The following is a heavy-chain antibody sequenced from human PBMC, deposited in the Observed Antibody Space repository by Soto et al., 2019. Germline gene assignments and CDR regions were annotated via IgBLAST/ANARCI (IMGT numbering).Heavy chain of an antibody. CDR2: IIPILGRA. CDR1: GGTSSSYT. Sequence: ASVKVSCKASGGTSSSYTISWVRQAPRQGLEWMGGIIPILGRATYAQKFQGRVTITADNSTSTAYMELRSLRSEDTAVYYCAKGEGPQVVAGSLYYYGMDVWGQGTTVTVSS. V-gene: IGHV1-69*10. J-gene: IGHJ6*02. D-gene: IGHD6-19*01. CDR3: AKGEGPQVVAGSLYYYGMDV.